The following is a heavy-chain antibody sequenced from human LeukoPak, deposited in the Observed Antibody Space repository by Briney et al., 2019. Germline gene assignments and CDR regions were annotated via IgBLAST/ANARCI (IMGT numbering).Heavy chain of an antibody. Sequence: PGGSLRLSCAASGFSFSSENMNGVRQAPGKGPEWISWITGSGSGIIYADSVKGRFTISRDNAKNSRFLQMNSLRVEDTAVYYCARDKDDGFTYWGQGTLVTVSS. CDR2: ITGSGSGI. D-gene: IGHD4-17*01. CDR1: GFSFSSEN. V-gene: IGHV3-48*01. CDR3: ARDKDDGFTY. J-gene: IGHJ4*02.